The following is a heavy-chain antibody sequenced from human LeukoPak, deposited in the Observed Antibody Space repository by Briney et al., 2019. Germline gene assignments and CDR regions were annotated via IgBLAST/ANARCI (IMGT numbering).Heavy chain of an antibody. CDR1: GYTFTSYD. J-gene: IGHJ4*02. D-gene: IGHD3-10*01. V-gene: IGHV1-8*01. CDR3: ARGRGSVVRGVIITIGSDY. Sequence: GASVKVSCKASGYTFTSYDINWVRQATGQGLEWMGWMNPNSGNTGYAQKFQGRVTMTRNTSISTAYMELSSLRSEDTAVYYCARGRGSVVRGVIITIGSDYWGQGTLVTVSS. CDR2: MNPNSGNT.